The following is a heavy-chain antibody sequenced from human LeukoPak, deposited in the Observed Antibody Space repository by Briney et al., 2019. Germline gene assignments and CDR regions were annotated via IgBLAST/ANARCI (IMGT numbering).Heavy chain of an antibody. V-gene: IGHV3-7*01. Sequence: GRSLRLSCAASRFTFSNYWMSWVRQAPGEGLEWVANINQDGSVKYYVDSIKGRFTISRDNAKNSVFLQMNSLRADDTAVYYCARIGYSSSSLDNWGQGTLVTVSS. CDR1: RFTFSNYW. CDR2: INQDGSVK. CDR3: ARIGYSSSSLDN. D-gene: IGHD6-6*01. J-gene: IGHJ4*02.